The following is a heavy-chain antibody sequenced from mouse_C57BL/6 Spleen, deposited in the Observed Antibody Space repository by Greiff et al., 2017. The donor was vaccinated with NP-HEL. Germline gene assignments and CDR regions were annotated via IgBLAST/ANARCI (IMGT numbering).Heavy chain of an antibody. Sequence: VQLQQSGPELVKPGASVKISCKASGYAFSSSWMNWVKQRPGKGLEWIGRIYPGDGDTNYNGKFKGKATLTADKSSSTAYMQLSSLTSEDSAVYFCARGGDSSGLYYYAMDYWGQGTSVTVSS. CDR1: GYAFSSSW. V-gene: IGHV1-82*01. J-gene: IGHJ4*01. D-gene: IGHD3-2*02. CDR3: ARGGDSSGLYYYAMDY. CDR2: IYPGDGDT.